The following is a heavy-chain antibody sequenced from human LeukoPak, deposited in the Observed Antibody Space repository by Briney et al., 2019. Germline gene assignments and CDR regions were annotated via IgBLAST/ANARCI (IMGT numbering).Heavy chain of an antibody. Sequence: SETLSPTCTVSGGSISSYYWSWIRQPPGKGLEWIGYIYYSGSTNYNPSLKSRVTISVDTSKNQFSLKLSSVTAADTAVYYCARLKMGITGTHFDYWGQGTLVTVSS. CDR2: IYYSGST. J-gene: IGHJ4*02. CDR3: ARLKMGITGTHFDY. CDR1: GGSISSYY. V-gene: IGHV4-59*08. D-gene: IGHD1-20*01.